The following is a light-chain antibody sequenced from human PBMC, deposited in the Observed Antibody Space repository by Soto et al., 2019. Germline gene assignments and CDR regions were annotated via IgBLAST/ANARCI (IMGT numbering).Light chain of an antibody. CDR1: SSNIGGNP. J-gene: IGLJ3*02. V-gene: IGLV1-44*01. Sequence: QSVLTQPPSASGTPGQRVTISCSGGSSNIGGNPVNWYQQLPGTAPQLLIYSHNQRPSGVPDRFSGSKSGTSASLAISGLQSEDEADYYCASWDDSLNAYVFGGGTQLTVL. CDR2: SHN. CDR3: ASWDDSLNAYV.